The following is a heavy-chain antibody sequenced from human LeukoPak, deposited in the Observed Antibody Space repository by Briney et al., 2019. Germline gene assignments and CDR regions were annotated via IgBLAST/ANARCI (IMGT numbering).Heavy chain of an antibody. Sequence: SETLSLTCTVSGGSISSGSYYWSWIRQPAGKGLEWIGRIYTSGSTNYNPSLKSRVTISVDTSKNQFSLKLSSETAADTAVYYCARGGSGYYFPFDPWGQGTLVTVSS. J-gene: IGHJ5*02. D-gene: IGHD3-22*01. CDR1: GGSISSGSYY. V-gene: IGHV4-61*02. CDR2: IYTSGST. CDR3: ARGGSGYYFPFDP.